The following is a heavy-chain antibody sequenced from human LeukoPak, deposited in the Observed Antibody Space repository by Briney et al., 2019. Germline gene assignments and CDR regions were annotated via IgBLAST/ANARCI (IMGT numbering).Heavy chain of an antibody. CDR1: GYTFTSYD. D-gene: IGHD3-22*01. CDR3: ARGSYYDSGGYPDY. J-gene: IGHJ4*02. V-gene: IGHV1-8*01. CDR2: MNPNSGNT. Sequence: ASVKVSCKASGYTFTSYDINWVRQATGQGLEWMGWMNPNSGNTGYAQKFQGRVTMTRNTSISTAYMELSSLRAEDTAVYYCARGSYYDSGGYPDYWGQGTLVTVSS.